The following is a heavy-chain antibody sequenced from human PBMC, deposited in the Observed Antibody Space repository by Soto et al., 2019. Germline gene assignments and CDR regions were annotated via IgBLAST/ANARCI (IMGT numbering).Heavy chain of an antibody. J-gene: IGHJ6*02. Sequence: ASVKVSCKASGYTFTSYYMHWVRQAPGQGLEWMGIINPSGGSTSYAQKFQGRVTMTRDTSTSAVYMELSSLRSEDTAVYYCARDGLLSGGYSGYDYPYGMEVWGQGTTGAVSS. V-gene: IGHV1-46*01. CDR2: INPSGGST. CDR1: GYTFTSYY. D-gene: IGHD5-12*01. CDR3: ARDGLLSGGYSGYDYPYGMEV.